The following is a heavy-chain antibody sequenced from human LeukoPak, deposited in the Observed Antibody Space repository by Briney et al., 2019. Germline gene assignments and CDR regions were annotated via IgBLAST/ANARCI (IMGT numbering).Heavy chain of an antibody. D-gene: IGHD2-21*02. CDR1: GGSISSYY. CDR3: ARAQPFRTGDCYSD. Sequence: PSETLSLTCTVSGGSISSYYWSWIRQPPGKGLEWIGYIYYSGSTNYNPSLKSRVTISVDTSKNQFSLKLSSVTAADTAVYYCARAQPFRTGDCYSDWGQGTLVTVSS. V-gene: IGHV4-59*01. J-gene: IGHJ4*02. CDR2: IYYSGST.